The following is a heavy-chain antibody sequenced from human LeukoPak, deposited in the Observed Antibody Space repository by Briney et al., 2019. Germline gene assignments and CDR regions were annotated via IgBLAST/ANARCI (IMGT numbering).Heavy chain of an antibody. J-gene: IGHJ4*02. CDR3: AKDGGTYSLDY. V-gene: IGHV3-20*04. CDR2: INWNGGST. D-gene: IGHD1-26*01. Sequence: GGSLRLSCAASGFTFDDYGMSWVRQAPGKGLEWVSGINWNGGSTGYADSVKGRFTISRDNSKNTLYLQMNSLRVEDTAVYYCAKDGGTYSLDYWGQGTLVTVSS. CDR1: GFTFDDYG.